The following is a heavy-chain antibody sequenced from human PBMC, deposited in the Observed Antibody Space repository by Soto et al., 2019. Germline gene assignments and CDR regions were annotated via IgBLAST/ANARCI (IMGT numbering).Heavy chain of an antibody. D-gene: IGHD6-13*01. CDR2: IYHSGTT. V-gene: IGHV4-31*03. CDR3: ARAAMGGSSWPFDY. J-gene: IGHJ4*02. CDR1: GGSISSGGYY. Sequence: SETLSLTCTVSGGSISSGGYYWSWIRQHPGKGLEWIGYIYHSGTTYYNPSLKSRVTISVDTSKNQFSLKLTSVTAADTAVYYCARAAMGGSSWPFDYWGQGTLVTVSS.